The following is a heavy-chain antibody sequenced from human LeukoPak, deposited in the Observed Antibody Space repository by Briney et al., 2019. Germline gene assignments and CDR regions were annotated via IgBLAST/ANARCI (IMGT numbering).Heavy chain of an antibody. Sequence: GGSLRLSCAASGFTFSSYGMRWVRQAPGKGLEWVAAISYDGSNKYYADSVKGRFTISRDNSKNTLYLQMNSLRAEDTAVYYCAKGGPNSAEPYWGQGTLVTVSS. CDR1: GFTFSSYG. CDR3: AKGGPNSAEPY. V-gene: IGHV3-30*18. J-gene: IGHJ4*02. D-gene: IGHD2/OR15-2a*01. CDR2: ISYDGSNK.